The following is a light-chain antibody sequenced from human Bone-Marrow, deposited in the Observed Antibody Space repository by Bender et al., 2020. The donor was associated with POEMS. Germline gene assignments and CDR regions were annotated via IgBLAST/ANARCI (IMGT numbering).Light chain of an antibody. J-gene: IGLJ2*01. CDR3: QVWDRSSDHVV. CDR2: DDD. CDR1: KIGSKS. Sequence: SYVLTQPPSVSVAPGQTVRITCGGNKIGSKSVHWYQQRPGQAPVLVVYDDDDRPSGIPERFSGVKYGNPATLTISGVEAGDEADYYCQVWDRSSDHVVFGGGTKLTVL. V-gene: IGLV3-21*02.